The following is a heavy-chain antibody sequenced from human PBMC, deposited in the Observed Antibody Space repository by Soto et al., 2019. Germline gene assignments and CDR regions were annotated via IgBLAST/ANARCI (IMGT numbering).Heavy chain of an antibody. V-gene: IGHV4-59*07. CDR1: GGFISSYY. D-gene: IGHD3-9*01. Sequence: PSDTLSLTCTVSGGFISSYYWSWIRQPPGKGLEWSGYIYYSGSTNYNPSLKSRVTISVDTSKNQFSLKLSSVTAADTAVYNLRITIFGRDTPPRPTDFDYWGQGTLVTGSS. J-gene: IGHJ4*02. CDR2: IYYSGST. CDR3: RITIFGRDTPPRPTDFDY.